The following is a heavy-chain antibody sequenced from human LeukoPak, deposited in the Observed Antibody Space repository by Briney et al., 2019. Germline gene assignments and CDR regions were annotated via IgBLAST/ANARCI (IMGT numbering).Heavy chain of an antibody. V-gene: IGHV3-23*01. CDR2: ISGSGGST. CDR1: GFTFSSYA. D-gene: IGHD5-18*01. J-gene: IGHJ4*02. Sequence: GGSLRLSCAASGFTFSSYAMSWIRQAPGKGLKWVSAISGSGGSTYYADSVKGRFTISRDNSKNTLYLQMNSLRAEDTAVYYCAKGSYSYGPYYFDYWGQGTLVTVSS. CDR3: AKGSYSYGPYYFDY.